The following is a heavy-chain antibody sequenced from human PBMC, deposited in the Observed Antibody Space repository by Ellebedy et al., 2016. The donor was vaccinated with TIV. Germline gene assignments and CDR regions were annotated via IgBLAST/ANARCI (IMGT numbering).Heavy chain of an antibody. CDR3: ARDYYDSSGFYNFDY. CDR2: ISSSSTI. CDR1: GFTFSSYA. J-gene: IGHJ4*02. D-gene: IGHD3-22*01. Sequence: GGSLRLXXAASGFTFSSYAMHWVRQAPGKGLEWVSYISSSSTIYYADSVKGRFTISRDNAKNSLYLQMNSLRDEDTAVYYCARDYYDSSGFYNFDYWGQGTLVTVSS. V-gene: IGHV3-48*02.